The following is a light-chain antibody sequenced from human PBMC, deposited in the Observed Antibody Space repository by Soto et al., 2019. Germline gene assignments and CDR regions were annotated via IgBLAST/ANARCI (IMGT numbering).Light chain of an antibody. J-gene: IGKJ3*01. V-gene: IGKV3-15*01. CDR1: QSVSSN. CDR2: GAS. Sequence: EIVMTQSPATLSVSPGERATLSCRASQSVSSNLAWYQQKPGQAPRLLIYGASTRATGIPARFHGSGSGTEYTLTTSSLQTGELEVYYCPQYNNWPFTFGPGTKVDIK. CDR3: PQYNNWPFT.